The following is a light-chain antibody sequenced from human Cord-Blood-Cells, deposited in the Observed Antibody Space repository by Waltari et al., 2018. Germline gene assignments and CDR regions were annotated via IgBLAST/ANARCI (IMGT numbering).Light chain of an antibody. CDR1: SGSVSTSYY. CDR3: VLYMGSGISV. V-gene: IGLV8-61*01. CDR2: STN. Sequence: VVTQEPSFSVSPGGPVTPPCRLRSGSVSTSYYTSWYQQTPGQAPRTLIYSTNTRSSGVPDRFSGSILGNKAALTITGAQADDESDYYCVLYMGSGISVFGGGTKLTVL. J-gene: IGLJ3*02.